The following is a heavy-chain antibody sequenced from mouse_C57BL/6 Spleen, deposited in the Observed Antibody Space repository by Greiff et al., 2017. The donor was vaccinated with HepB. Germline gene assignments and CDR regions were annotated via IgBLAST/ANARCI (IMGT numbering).Heavy chain of an antibody. D-gene: IGHD2-4*01. CDR2: IHPNSGST. Sequence: QVQLQQSGAELVKPGASVKLSCKASGYTFTSYWMHWVKQRPGQGLEWIGMIHPNSGSTNYNEKFKSKATLTVDKSSSTAYMQLSSLTSEDSAVYYCASKRYYDYDEGDYWGQGTTLTVSS. V-gene: IGHV1-64*01. J-gene: IGHJ2*01. CDR1: GYTFTSYW. CDR3: ASKRYYDYDEGDY.